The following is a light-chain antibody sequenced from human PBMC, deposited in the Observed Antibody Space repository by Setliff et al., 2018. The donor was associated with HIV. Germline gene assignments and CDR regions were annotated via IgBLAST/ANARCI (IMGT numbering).Light chain of an antibody. CDR3: AAWGDSLNGYV. J-gene: IGLJ1*01. Sequence: QSALTQPHSASGTPGQRVTISCSGSSSNIGGNPVNWYQQLPGTAPKLLIYRNNQRPSGVPDRFSGSKSGTSASLAISGLQSEDEADYYCAAWGDSLNGYVFGTGTKVTVL. V-gene: IGLV1-44*01. CDR2: RNN. CDR1: SSNIGGNP.